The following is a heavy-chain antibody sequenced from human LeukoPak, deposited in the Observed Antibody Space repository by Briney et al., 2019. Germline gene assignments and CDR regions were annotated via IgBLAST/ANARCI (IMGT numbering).Heavy chain of an antibody. CDR2: INPNSGGT. CDR1: GYTFTGYY. V-gene: IGHV1-2*02. Sequence: ASVKVSCKASGYTFTGYYMHWVRQAPGQGLEWMGWINPNSGGTNYAQKFQGRVTMTRDTSTSTAYRELSRLRSDDTAVYYCARDFETYYYDSSGYYIGHWGQGTLVTVSS. CDR3: ARDFETYYYDSSGYYIGH. J-gene: IGHJ4*02. D-gene: IGHD3-22*01.